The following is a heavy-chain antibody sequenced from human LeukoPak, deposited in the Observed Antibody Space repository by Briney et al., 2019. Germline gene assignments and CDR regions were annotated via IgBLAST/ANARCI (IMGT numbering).Heavy chain of an antibody. CDR2: ISAYNGNT. J-gene: IGHJ4*02. Sequence: ASVKVSCKASGYTFTSYGISWVRQAPGQGREWMGWISAYNGNTNYAQKLQGRVTMTTDTSTSTAYMELRSLRSDDTAVYYCATQYCSSTSCYPYWVDYWGQGTLVTVSS. D-gene: IGHD2-2*01. CDR3: ATQYCSSTSCYPYWVDY. CDR1: GYTFTSYG. V-gene: IGHV1-18*01.